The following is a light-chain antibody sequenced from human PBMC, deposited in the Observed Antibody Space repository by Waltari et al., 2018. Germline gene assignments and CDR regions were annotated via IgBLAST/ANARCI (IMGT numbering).Light chain of an antibody. CDR3: QQFISYPRT. Sequence: IQLTQSPSSLSASLGDRVTISCRASQGINTALAWYPQKPGKAPNLLIYDASNLESGVPARFSGSGSGTDFSLTISSLQPEDFATYYCQQFISYPRTFGGGTKVEIK. CDR2: DAS. J-gene: IGKJ4*01. V-gene: IGKV1-13*02. CDR1: QGINTA.